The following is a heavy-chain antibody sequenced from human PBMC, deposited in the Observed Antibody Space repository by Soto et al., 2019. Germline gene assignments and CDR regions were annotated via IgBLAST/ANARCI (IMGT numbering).Heavy chain of an antibody. D-gene: IGHD4-17*01. J-gene: IGHJ6*02. Sequence: VASVKVSCKASGYTFTGYYMHWVRQAPGQGLEWMGWINPNSGGTNYAQKFQGWVTMTRDTSIGTAYMELSRLRSDDTAVYYCARAERGDYRSVYYYYYGMDVWGQGTTVTVSS. CDR3: ARAERGDYRSVYYYYYGMDV. CDR2: INPNSGGT. V-gene: IGHV1-2*04. CDR1: GYTFTGYY.